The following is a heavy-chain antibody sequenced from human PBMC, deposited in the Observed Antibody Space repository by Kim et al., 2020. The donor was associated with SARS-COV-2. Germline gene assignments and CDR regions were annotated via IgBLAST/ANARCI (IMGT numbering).Heavy chain of an antibody. J-gene: IGHJ4*02. CDR1: GFTFSSYS. D-gene: IGHD3-10*01. CDR3: AKAPMVRGVIWGYYFDY. V-gene: IGHV3-21*01. Sequence: GGSLRLSCAASGFTFSSYSMNWVRQAPGKGLEWVSSISSSSSYIYYADSVKGRFTISRDNAKNSLYLQMNSLRAEDTAVYYCAKAPMVRGVIWGYYFDYWGQGTLVTVSS. CDR2: ISSSSSYI.